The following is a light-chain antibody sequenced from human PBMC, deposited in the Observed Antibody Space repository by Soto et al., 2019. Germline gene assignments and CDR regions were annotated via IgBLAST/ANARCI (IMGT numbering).Light chain of an antibody. V-gene: IGKV4-1*01. Sequence: DIVMTQSPDSLAVSLGERATINCKSSQSVLYSPNNKNYLAWYQQKPGQPPKLLIYWASTRESGVPDRFSGSGSGTDFTLTIRSLQAEDVAFYYCQQYHSAPQSFGQGTKVAIK. CDR3: QQYHSAPQS. CDR2: WAS. J-gene: IGKJ1*01. CDR1: QSVLYSPNNKNY.